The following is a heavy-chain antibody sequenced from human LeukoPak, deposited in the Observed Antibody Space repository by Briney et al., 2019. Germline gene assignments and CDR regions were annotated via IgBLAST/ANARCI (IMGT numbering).Heavy chain of an antibody. CDR3: ARAGVRFLEWLLTPRPPYFDY. Sequence: GGSLRLSCAASGFTFSSYSMNWVRQAPGKGLEWVSSISSSSSYIYYADSVKGRFTISRDNAKNSLYLQMNSLRAEDTAVYYCARAGVRFLEWLLTPRPPYFDYWAREPWSPSPQ. CDR1: GFTFSSYS. CDR2: ISSSSSYI. V-gene: IGHV3-21*01. J-gene: IGHJ4*02. D-gene: IGHD3-3*01.